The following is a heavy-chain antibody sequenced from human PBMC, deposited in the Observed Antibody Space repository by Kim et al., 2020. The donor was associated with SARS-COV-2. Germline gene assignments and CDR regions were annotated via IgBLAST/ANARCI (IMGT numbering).Heavy chain of an antibody. CDR3: ARVIIAAAGMIDY. Sequence: ETLSLTCAVYGGSFSGYYWSWIRQPPGKGLEWIGEINHSGSTNYNPSLKSRVTISVDTSKNQFSLKLSSVTAADTAVYYCARVIIAAAGMIDYWGQGT. D-gene: IGHD6-13*01. CDR2: INHSGST. CDR1: GGSFSGYY. J-gene: IGHJ4*02. V-gene: IGHV4-34*01.